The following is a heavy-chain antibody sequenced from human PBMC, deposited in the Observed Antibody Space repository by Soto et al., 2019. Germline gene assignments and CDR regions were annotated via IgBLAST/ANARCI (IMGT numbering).Heavy chain of an antibody. CDR2: INSDGSST. CDR3: ARSARIVLVVYEVGNWFDP. J-gene: IGHJ5*02. V-gene: IGHV3-74*01. CDR1: GFTFSSYW. Sequence: GGSLRLSCAASGFTFSSYWMHWVRQAPGKGLVWVSRINSDGSSTSYADSVKGRFTISRDNAKNTLYLQMNSLRAEDTAVYYCARSARIVLVVYEVGNWFDPWGQGTLVTVSS. D-gene: IGHD2-8*01.